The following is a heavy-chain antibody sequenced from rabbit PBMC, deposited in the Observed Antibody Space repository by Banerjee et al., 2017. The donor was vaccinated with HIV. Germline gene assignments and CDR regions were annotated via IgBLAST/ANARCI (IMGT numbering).Heavy chain of an antibody. CDR1: GFSFSNSYW. J-gene: IGHJ4*01. D-gene: IGHD2-1*01. CDR2: INAGTGNT. CDR3: ARGGDGIYFNF. Sequence: QSLEESGGDLVKPGASLTLTCTASGFSFSNSYWMSWVRQAPGKGLEWLGTINAGTGNTWYASWAKGRFTISKTSSTTVTLQMTSLTAADTATYFCARGGDGIYFNFRGPGTLVTVS. V-gene: IGHV1S40*01.